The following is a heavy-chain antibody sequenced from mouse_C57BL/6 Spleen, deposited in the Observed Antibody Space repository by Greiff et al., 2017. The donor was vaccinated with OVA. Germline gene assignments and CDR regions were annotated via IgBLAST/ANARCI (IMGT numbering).Heavy chain of an antibody. CDR3: ALYQVGYFDV. J-gene: IGHJ1*03. D-gene: IGHD1-1*02. Sequence: QVQLKQPGAELVRPGSSVKLSCKASGYTFTSYWMHWVKQRPIQGLEWIGNIDPSDSETHYNQKFKDKATLTVDKSSSTAYMQLSSLTSEDSAVYYCALYQVGYFDVWGTGTTVTVSS. V-gene: IGHV1-52*01. CDR2: IDPSDSET. CDR1: GYTFTSYW.